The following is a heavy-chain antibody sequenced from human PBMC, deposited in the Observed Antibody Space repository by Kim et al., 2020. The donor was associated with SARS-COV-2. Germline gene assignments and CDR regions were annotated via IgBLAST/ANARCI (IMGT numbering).Heavy chain of an antibody. V-gene: IGHV4-39*01. CDR1: GGSISSNSYA. Sequence: SETLSLTCTVSGGSISSNSYAWGWLRQPPGMGLVWIGTINYSGSTYYNPSLKSSVTISVDTSKSQFSLRSTAVTAAATAVYFCARCPLDYWGQGALVTVSS. J-gene: IGHJ4*02. CDR3: ARCPLDY. CDR2: INYSGST.